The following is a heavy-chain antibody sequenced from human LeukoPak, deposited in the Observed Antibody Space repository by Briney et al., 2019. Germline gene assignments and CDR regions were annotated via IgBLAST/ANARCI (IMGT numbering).Heavy chain of an antibody. Sequence: GGSLRLSCAASGFTVSSNYMSWVRQAPGKGLEWVSVIYSGGSTYYADSVKGRFTISRHNSKNTLYLQMNSLRAEDTAVYYCAKDDGGSYFTGGAFDIWGQGTMVTVSS. CDR2: IYSGGST. D-gene: IGHD1-26*01. V-gene: IGHV3-53*04. CDR3: AKDDGGSYFTGGAFDI. J-gene: IGHJ3*02. CDR1: GFTVSSNY.